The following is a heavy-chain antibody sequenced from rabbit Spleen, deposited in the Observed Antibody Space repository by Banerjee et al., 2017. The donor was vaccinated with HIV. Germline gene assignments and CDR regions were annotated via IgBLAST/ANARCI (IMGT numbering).Heavy chain of an antibody. D-gene: IGHD3-1*01. CDR1: GFSFSSSYY. Sequence: QSLEESGGDMVKPGASLTLTCTASGFSFSSSYYMCWVRQAPGKGLEWIGCMYPDGVGSTAYASWAKGRFTISKTSSTTVTLQMTRLTAADTATYFCARADNADGYVDLWGPGTLVTVS. V-gene: IGHV1S40*01. J-gene: IGHJ4*01. CDR2: MYPDGVGST. CDR3: ARADNADGYVDL.